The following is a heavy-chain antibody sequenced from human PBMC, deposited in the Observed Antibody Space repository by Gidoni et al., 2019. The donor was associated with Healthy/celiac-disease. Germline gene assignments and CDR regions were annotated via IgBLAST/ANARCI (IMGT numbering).Heavy chain of an antibody. V-gene: IGHV4-34*01. J-gene: IGHJ1*01. D-gene: IGHD6-19*01. CDR3: ARGNISSGWSPRPFQH. Sequence: QVQLQQWGAGLLKPSEPLSLTCAVYGGYFSGYYWSWFCQPPGQGREWIGEIKHSGSTNYNPSLKSRVTIAVDTSKNQFSLKLSSVTAADTAVYYCARGNISSGWSPRPFQHWGQGTLVTVSS. CDR1: GGYFSGYY. CDR2: IKHSGST.